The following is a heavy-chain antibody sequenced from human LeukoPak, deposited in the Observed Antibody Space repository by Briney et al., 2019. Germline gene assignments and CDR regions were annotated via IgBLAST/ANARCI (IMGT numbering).Heavy chain of an antibody. D-gene: IGHD2-15*01. CDR2: INQDESNA. Sequence: GGSLRLSCAVSGFTFRNYLMHWVRQAPGKGLVWVSRINQDESNAYADSVKGRFTISRDNSKNTLYLQMNSLRAEDTAVYYCARDRMGGGSCYDYWGQGTLVTVSS. V-gene: IGHV3-74*01. CDR3: ARDRMGGGSCYDY. CDR1: GFTFRNYL. J-gene: IGHJ4*02.